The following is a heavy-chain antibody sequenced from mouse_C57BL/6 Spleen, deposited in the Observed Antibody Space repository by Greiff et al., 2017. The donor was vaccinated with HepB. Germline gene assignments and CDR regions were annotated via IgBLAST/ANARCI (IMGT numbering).Heavy chain of an antibody. D-gene: IGHD2-4*01. J-gene: IGHJ4*01. Sequence: EVQGVESGGGLVKPGGSLKLSCAASGFTFSDYGMHWVRQAPEKGLEWVAYISSGSSTIYYADTVKGRFTISRDNAKNTRFLQMTSLRSEDTAMYYCARPGDYDGYYAMDYWGQGTSVTVSS. CDR2: ISSGSSTI. V-gene: IGHV5-17*01. CDR3: ARPGDYDGYYAMDY. CDR1: GFTFSDYG.